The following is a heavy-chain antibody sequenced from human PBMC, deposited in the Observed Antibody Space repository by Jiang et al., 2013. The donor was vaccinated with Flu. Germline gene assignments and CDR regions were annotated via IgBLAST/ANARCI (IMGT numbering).Heavy chain of an antibody. Sequence: RLSCAASGFTFSSYAMSWVRQAPGKGLEWVSGISGSGGTTYYADSVKGRFTISRDNSKNTLYLQINSLSAEDTAVYYCAKDKTSSNYYLDFWGQGRLVTVSS. D-gene: IGHD4-11*01. CDR3: AKDKTSSNYYLDF. CDR1: GFTFSSYA. V-gene: IGHV3-23*01. J-gene: IGHJ4*02. CDR2: ISGSGGTT.